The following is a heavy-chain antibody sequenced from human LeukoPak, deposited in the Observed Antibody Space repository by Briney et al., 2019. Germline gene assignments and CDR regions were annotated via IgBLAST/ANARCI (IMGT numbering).Heavy chain of an antibody. J-gene: IGHJ5*02. D-gene: IGHD5-12*01. CDR3: ARGLRRGNWFDP. CDR1: GGSISSYY. CDR2: IYYSGST. V-gene: IGHV4-59*08. Sequence: PSETLSLTCTVSGGSISSYYWSWIRQPPGKGLEWIGYIYYSGSTNYNPSLKSRVTISVDTSKNQFSLRLSSVTAADTAVYYCARGLRRGNWFDPWGQGTLVTVSS.